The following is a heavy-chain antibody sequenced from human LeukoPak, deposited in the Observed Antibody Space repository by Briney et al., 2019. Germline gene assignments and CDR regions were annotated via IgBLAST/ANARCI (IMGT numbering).Heavy chain of an antibody. CDR2: IYSGGST. CDR1: GLTVSSNY. D-gene: IGHD4-23*01. V-gene: IGHV3-53*01. Sequence: GGSLRLSCAASGLTVSSNYMTWVRQAPGKGLEWVSLIYSGGSTLYADSVKGRFNISGDYSKNTLYLQMNSLRAEDTAVYYCARVEMYGGNSVGYWGQGTLLTVSS. CDR3: ARVEMYGGNSVGY. J-gene: IGHJ4*02.